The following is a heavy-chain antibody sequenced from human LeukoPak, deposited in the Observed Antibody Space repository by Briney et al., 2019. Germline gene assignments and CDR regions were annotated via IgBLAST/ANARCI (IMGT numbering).Heavy chain of an antibody. CDR1: GGSFSGYY. V-gene: IGHV4-34*01. CDR2: INHSGST. D-gene: IGHD1-26*01. Sequence: PSETLSLTCAVYGGSFSGYYWSWIRQPPGKGLEWIGEINHSGSTNYNPSLKSRVTISVDTSKNQFSLKLSSVTAADTAVYYCARGGNKEQNWFDPWGQGTLVTVSS. CDR3: ARGGNKEQNWFDP. J-gene: IGHJ5*02.